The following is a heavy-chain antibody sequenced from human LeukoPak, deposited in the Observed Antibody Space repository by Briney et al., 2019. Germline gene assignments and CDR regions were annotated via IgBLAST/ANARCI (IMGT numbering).Heavy chain of an antibody. J-gene: IGHJ4*02. CDR1: GFTFSSYW. Sequence: GGSLRLSCAASGFTFSSYWMSWVRQAQGKGLVWVANIKQDGSEKYYVDSVKGRFTISRDNAKNSLYLQMNSLRAEDTAVYYCARDEGYCSSTSCYLLDYWGQGTQVTVSS. D-gene: IGHD2-2*01. V-gene: IGHV3-7*01. CDR3: ARDEGYCSSTSCYLLDY. CDR2: IKQDGSEK.